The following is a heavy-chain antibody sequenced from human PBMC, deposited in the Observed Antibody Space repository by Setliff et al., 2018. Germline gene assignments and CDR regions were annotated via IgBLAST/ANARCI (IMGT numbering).Heavy chain of an antibody. CDR1: GESFSNNY. Sequence: SETLSLTCSVYGESFSNNYWSWIRQPPGKGLEWIGEINHSGSTNYNPSLTSRVSISVDTSKNQFSLKLSSVTAADTAVYYFRLAHCSTTSCEEALDYWSQGTLVTVSS. CDR2: INHSGST. D-gene: IGHD2-2*01. J-gene: IGHJ4*02. CDR3: RLAHCSTTSCEEALDY. V-gene: IGHV4-34*01.